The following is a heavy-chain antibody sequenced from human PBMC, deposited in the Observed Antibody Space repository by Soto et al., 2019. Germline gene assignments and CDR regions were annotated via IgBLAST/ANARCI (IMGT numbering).Heavy chain of an antibody. J-gene: IGHJ5*02. V-gene: IGHV4-34*01. Sequence: ILSLTCAVYGGSFSGYYWNWIRQPPGKGLEWIGEIDHSGYTNYNPSLKSRVTISVDTSKNQFSLRLTSVTAADTAVYYCARVRDWFDPWGQGTLVTVSS. D-gene: IGHD3-3*01. CDR1: GGSFSGYY. CDR3: ARVRDWFDP. CDR2: IDHSGYT.